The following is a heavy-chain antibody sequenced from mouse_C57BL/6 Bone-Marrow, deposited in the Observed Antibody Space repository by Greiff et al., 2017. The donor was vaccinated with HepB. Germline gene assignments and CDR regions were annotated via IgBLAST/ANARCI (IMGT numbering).Heavy chain of an antibody. Sequence: QVQLKQPGAELVKPGASVKLSCKASGYTFTSYWMHWVKQRPGQGLEWIGMIHPNSGSTNYNEKFKSKAKLTVDKSSSTAYMPLSSLTSEDSAVYYCARRELWTPFDYWGQGTTLTVSS. CDR1: GYTFTSYW. CDR2: IHPNSGST. J-gene: IGHJ2*01. CDR3: ARRELWTPFDY. V-gene: IGHV1-64*01. D-gene: IGHD1-1*02.